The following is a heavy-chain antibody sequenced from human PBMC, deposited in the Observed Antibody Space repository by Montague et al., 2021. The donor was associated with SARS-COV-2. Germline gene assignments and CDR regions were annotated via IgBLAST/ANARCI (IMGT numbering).Heavy chain of an antibody. CDR2: IIGSGRNT. CDR1: GFTFTISA. D-gene: IGHD3-16*01. Sequence: SLRLSCAASGFTFTISAMSWVRQAPGKGLEWVATIIGSGRNTFYGDSVKGRLTISRDNSKNMVFLQMNSLRAEDTAISYCAKRGEFDFWGRGTLVTVSS. J-gene: IGHJ4*02. V-gene: IGHV3-23*01. CDR3: AKRGEFDF.